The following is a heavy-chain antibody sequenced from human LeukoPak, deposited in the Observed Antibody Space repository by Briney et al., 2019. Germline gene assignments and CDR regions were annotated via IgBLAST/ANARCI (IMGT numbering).Heavy chain of an antibody. CDR2: IYHSGST. Sequence: PSQTLSLTCTVSGGSISSGDYYWSWIRQPPGKGLEWIGYIYHSGSTNYNPSLKSRVTISVDTSKNQFSLKLSSVTAADTAVYYCARGVVGIVGATSVPSHAFDIWGQGTMVTVSS. CDR1: GGSISSGDYY. D-gene: IGHD1-26*01. CDR3: ARGVVGIVGATSVPSHAFDI. J-gene: IGHJ3*02. V-gene: IGHV4-30-4*01.